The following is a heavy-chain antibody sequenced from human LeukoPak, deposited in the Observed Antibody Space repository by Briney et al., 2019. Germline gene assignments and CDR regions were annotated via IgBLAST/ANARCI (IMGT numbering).Heavy chain of an antibody. CDR3: ARDRHSSVDY. D-gene: IGHD3-22*01. J-gene: IGHJ4*02. Sequence: GGSLRLSCAASGFTFNTYSMIWVRRAPGKGLEWLSYISGDSRTIYYPDSVKGRFTISRDNAKNSLYLQLISLTAEDTAVYYCARDRHSSVDYWGQGALVTVSS. CDR2: ISGDSRTI. V-gene: IGHV3-48*01. CDR1: GFTFNTYS.